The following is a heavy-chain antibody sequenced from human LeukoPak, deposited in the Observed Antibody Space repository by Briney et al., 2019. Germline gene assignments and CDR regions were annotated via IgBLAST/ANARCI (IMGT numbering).Heavy chain of an antibody. D-gene: IGHD2-15*01. CDR3: ARGIVVVAQLGFYFYYMDV. CDR2: ISYSGSP. Sequence: SETLSLTCTVSGGSISSYYWSWIRQPPGKGLEWIGYISYSGSPNYNPSLKSRVTISVDTSKNQFSLKLSSVTAADTAVYYCARGIVVVAQLGFYFYYMDVWGKGTTVTISS. V-gene: IGHV4-59*08. CDR1: GGSISSYY. J-gene: IGHJ6*03.